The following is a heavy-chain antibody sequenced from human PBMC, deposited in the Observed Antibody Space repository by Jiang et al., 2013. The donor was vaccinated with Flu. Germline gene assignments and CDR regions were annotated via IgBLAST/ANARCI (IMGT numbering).Heavy chain of an antibody. D-gene: IGHD3-22*01. Sequence: GGLVQPGGSLRLSCAAAGFTFNTYWMNWVRQAPGKGLEWVANIKQDGSEKYYVDSVKGRFTISRDNAKNSLYLQMNSLRAEDTAVYYCARPTYYYDTSGLSHLDSWGQGTLVTVSS. CDR3: ARPTYYYDTSGLSHLDS. J-gene: IGHJ4*02. CDR1: GFTFNTYW. V-gene: IGHV3-7*01. CDR2: IKQDGSEK.